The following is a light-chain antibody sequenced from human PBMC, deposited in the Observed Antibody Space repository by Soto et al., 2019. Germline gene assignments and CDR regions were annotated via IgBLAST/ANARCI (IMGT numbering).Light chain of an antibody. Sequence: AFPLNHSPSSLFSPIRDRASXSCRASQGISSAVAWYEEKPGKLPKVLTYDASSGESGVPPRFSGSRSGTEFTLSISSLQPEDFATYYCQQSYSTLWSFGQGTKLDIK. V-gene: IGKV1-13*02. J-gene: IGKJ1*01. CDR3: QQSYSTLWS. CDR1: QGISSA. CDR2: DAS.